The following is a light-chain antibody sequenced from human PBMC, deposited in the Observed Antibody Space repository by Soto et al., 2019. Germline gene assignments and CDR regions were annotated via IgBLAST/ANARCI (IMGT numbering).Light chain of an antibody. V-gene: IGKV3-11*01. CDR2: DAS. Sequence: EIVLSHSLVTLSLSPGDRATLSFRASQSISSDLAWYQQRPGQVVRLLIYDASHRATGIPVRFSGSGSGTDFTLTINNLEPEDFAVYYCQQRIDGLTFGGGGKVDIK. J-gene: IGKJ4*01. CDR3: QQRIDGLT. CDR1: QSISSD.